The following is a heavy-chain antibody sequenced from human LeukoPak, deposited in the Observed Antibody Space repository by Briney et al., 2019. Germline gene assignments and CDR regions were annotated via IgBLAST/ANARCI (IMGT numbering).Heavy chain of an antibody. CDR2: INHSGST. CDR3: ARGSNPYYNDSSGYYPPIKDY. CDR1: GGSFSGYY. Sequence: PSETLSLTCAVYGGSFSGYYWSWIRQPPGKGLEWIGEINHSGSTNYNPSLKSRVTISVDTSKNQFSLKLSSVTAADTAVYYCARGSNPYYNDSSGYYPPIKDYWGQGTLVTVSS. D-gene: IGHD3-22*01. V-gene: IGHV4-34*01. J-gene: IGHJ4*02.